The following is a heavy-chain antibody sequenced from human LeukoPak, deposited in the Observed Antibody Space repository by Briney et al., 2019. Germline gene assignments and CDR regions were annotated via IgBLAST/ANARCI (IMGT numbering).Heavy chain of an antibody. CDR1: GYTFTGYY. CDR3: ARGKVGLRYFGLHEYYYYMDV. CDR2: INPNSGGT. V-gene: IGHV1-2*02. Sequence: ASVKVSCKASGYTFTGYYMHWVRQAPGQGLEWMGWINPNSGGTNYAQKFQGRVTMTRDTSISTAYMELSRLRSDDTAVYYCARGKVGLRYFGLHEYYYYMDVWGKGITVTISS. D-gene: IGHD3-9*01. J-gene: IGHJ6*03.